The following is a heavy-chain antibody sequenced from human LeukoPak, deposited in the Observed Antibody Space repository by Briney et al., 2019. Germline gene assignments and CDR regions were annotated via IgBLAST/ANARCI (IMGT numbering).Heavy chain of an antibody. V-gene: IGHV4-39*07. CDR1: GGSISSSSYY. CDR2: IYYSGST. J-gene: IGHJ4*02. CDR3: ARGRGYMVRGVIRPKKSRSFDY. Sequence: PSETLSLTCTVSGGSISSSSYYWGWIRQPPGKGLEWIGSIYYSGSTYYNPSLKSRVTISVDTSKNQFSLKLSSVTAADTAVYYCARGRGYMVRGVIRPKKSRSFDYWGQGTLVTVSS. D-gene: IGHD3-10*01.